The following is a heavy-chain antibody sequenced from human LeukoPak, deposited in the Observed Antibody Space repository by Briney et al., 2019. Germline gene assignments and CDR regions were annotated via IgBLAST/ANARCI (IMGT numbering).Heavy chain of an antibody. J-gene: IGHJ5*02. D-gene: IGHD2-2*01. CDR3: ARRLTQYDCFDP. CDR1: SGSFSGYY. Sequence: SETLSLTCAVYSGSFSGYYWSWIRQPPGKGLEWIGEINHSGSTNYNPSLKSRVTISVDTSKNQFSLHLNSVTPEDTAVYYCARRLTQYDCFDPWGQGILVTVSS. V-gene: IGHV4-34*01. CDR2: INHSGST.